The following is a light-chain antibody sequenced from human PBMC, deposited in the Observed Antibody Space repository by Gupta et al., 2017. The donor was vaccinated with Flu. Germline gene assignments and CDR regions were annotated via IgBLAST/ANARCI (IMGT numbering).Light chain of an antibody. J-gene: IGKJ1*01. CDR3: QQYGDSPWT. Sequence: GTLSLSPGERATLSCRARQRISDTHLARYTKRPGQTPRLPTYSASKRATGISDRFSGSWSGTDFTLTINRLEPEDFAVYYCQQYGDSPWTFGQGTKVEIK. CDR2: SAS. V-gene: IGKV3-20*01. CDR1: QRISDTH.